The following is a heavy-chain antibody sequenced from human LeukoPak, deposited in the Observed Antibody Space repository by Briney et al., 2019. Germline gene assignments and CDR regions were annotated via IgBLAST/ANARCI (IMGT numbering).Heavy chain of an antibody. CDR2: IYYSGST. Sequence: SETLSLTCAVYGGSFSGYYWSWIRQPPGKGLEWIGYIYYSGSTYYNPSLKSRVTISVDTSKNQFSLKLSSVTAADTAVYYCARGGHSSSWYLSPYYYYYGMDVWGQGTTVTVSS. D-gene: IGHD6-13*01. CDR1: GGSFSGYY. CDR3: ARGGHSSSWYLSPYYYYYGMDV. V-gene: IGHV4-30-4*01. J-gene: IGHJ6*02.